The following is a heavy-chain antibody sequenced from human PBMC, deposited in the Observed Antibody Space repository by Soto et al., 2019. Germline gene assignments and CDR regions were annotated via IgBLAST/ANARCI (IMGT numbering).Heavy chain of an antibody. D-gene: IGHD1-26*01. CDR1: GYTFTSYG. J-gene: IGHJ4*02. Sequence: ASVKVSCKASGYTFTSYGISWVRQAPGQGLEWMGWISAYNGNTKYAQKLQGRVTMTTDTSTSAAYMELRSLRSDDTAIYYCARTEGSSTRGDYWGQGILVYVS. CDR3: ARTEGSSTRGDY. V-gene: IGHV1-18*01. CDR2: ISAYNGNT.